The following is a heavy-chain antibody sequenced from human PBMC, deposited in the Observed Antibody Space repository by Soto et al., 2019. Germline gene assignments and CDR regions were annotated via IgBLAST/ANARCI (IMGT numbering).Heavy chain of an antibody. Sequence: GGSLRLSCAASGFTLSNYAVNWVRQAPGKGLEWASYISSDSRYIYHGDSVKGRFTISRDNARNSVYLQMNSLRDEDTAVYYCSRIKLVDFFFINVDVYDMDVWGQGTPVNVSS. CDR1: GFTLSNYA. J-gene: IGHJ6*02. CDR3: SRIKLVDFFFINVDVYDMDV. D-gene: IGHD2-15*01. V-gene: IGHV3-48*02. CDR2: ISSDSRYI.